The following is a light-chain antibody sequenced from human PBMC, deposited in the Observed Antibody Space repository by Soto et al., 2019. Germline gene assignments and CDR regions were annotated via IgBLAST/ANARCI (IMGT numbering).Light chain of an antibody. Sequence: EIVITQSPATMSVSPGERATLSCRASQSMGSNVAWYQQKPGQAPRLLIYGASTRAAGIPARFSGSGSGTEFTLTITCLQSEDFAVYYCQQFHNWPRTFGQGTKVDTK. V-gene: IGKV3-15*01. CDR3: QQFHNWPRT. CDR1: QSMGSN. J-gene: IGKJ1*01. CDR2: GAS.